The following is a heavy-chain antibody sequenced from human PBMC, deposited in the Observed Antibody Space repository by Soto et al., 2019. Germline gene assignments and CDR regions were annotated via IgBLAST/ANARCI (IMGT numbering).Heavy chain of an antibody. J-gene: IGHJ6*03. Sequence: PGGSLRLSCAASGFTFSSYSMNWVRQAPGKGLEWVSYISSSSSTIYYADSVKGRFTISRDNAKNSLYLQMNSLRAEDTAVYYCARSYDFWSGYYPYYYYYMDVWGKGTTVTVS. CDR1: GFTFSSYS. V-gene: IGHV3-48*01. CDR2: ISSSSSTI. D-gene: IGHD3-3*01. CDR3: ARSYDFWSGYYPYYYYYMDV.